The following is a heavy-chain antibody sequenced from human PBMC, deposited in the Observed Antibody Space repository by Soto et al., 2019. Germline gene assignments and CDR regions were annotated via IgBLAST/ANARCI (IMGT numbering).Heavy chain of an antibody. D-gene: IGHD3-16*01. CDR2: INHTGSS. V-gene: IGHV4-34*01. CDR3: ARGGLRYYDAFDI. J-gene: IGHJ3*02. Sequence: PSETLSLTCAVYVGSFSGYYWSLIRQPPGKGLEWIGEINHTGSSNYNPSLKSRVTISVDPSKNEFSLKQSSVTAADTAVYYCARGGLRYYDAFDIAGQGTMVTVSS. CDR1: VGSFSGYY.